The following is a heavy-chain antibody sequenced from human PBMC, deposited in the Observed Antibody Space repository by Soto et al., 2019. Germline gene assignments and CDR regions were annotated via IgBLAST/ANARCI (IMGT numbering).Heavy chain of an antibody. J-gene: IGHJ3*02. CDR3: AHSRGISEYSESDAFDS. CDR2: VYWYDDK. Sequence: QITLKESGPTLVKPTQTLTRTCTFSGFSLSTSGVAVGWIRQPPGKALEPLALVYWYDDKRYSPSLTSRLTITKDTAKNQVVLTMTRMDPVDTATYYCAHSRGISEYSESDAFDSWGTGTMVIVAS. V-gene: IGHV2-5*01. CDR1: GFSLSTSGVA. D-gene: IGHD5-12*01.